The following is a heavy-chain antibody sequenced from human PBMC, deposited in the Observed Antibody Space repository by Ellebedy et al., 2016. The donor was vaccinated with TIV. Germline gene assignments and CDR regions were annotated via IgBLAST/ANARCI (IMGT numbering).Heavy chain of an antibody. J-gene: IGHJ4*02. Sequence: GESLKISCAASGFTLSGYWMHWVRQAPGRGLVWVSRISNDGSSTSYADSVKGRFTVSRDNSMTTVYLEMNSLRAEDTALYYCARDLDKSSGWYGGAAYWGQGTQVTVSS. CDR2: ISNDGSST. V-gene: IGHV3-74*01. CDR1: GFTLSGYW. CDR3: ARDLDKSSGWYGGAAY. D-gene: IGHD6-19*01.